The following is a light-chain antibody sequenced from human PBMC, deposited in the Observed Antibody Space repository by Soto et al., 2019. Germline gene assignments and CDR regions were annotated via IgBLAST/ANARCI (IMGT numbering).Light chain of an antibody. CDR3: AAWDDSLSGGV. J-gene: IGLJ2*01. CDR2: KNN. CDR1: SSNIGSNY. V-gene: IGLV1-47*01. Sequence: QSVLTQPPSESGTPGQRVTISCSGSSSNIGSNYVYWYQQLPGTAPKLLIYKNNQRPSGVPDRFSGSKSGTSASLAISRLRSEDEADYYCAAWDDSLSGGVFGGGTKLTVL.